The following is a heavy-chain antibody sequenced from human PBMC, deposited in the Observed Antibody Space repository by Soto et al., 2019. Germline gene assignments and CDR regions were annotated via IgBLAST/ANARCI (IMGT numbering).Heavy chain of an antibody. J-gene: IGHJ4*02. CDR3: AKTPWEKYYSSWFDC. Sequence: QVQLVESGGGVVQPGRSLSLSCAASGFPSNSYGMHWVRKAPGKGLEWVASISQDGTNKYYVDSVKGRFTISRDNSKSTLYLQMNSLRAEDTAVYYCAKTPWEKYYSSWFDCWGQGTLVTVSS. V-gene: IGHV3-30*18. CDR2: ISQDGTNK. D-gene: IGHD1-26*01. CDR1: GFPSNSYG.